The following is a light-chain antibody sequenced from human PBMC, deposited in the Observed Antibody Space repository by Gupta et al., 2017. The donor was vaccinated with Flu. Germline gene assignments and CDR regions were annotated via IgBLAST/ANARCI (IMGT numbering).Light chain of an antibody. J-gene: IGLJ3*02. V-gene: IGLV3-25*02. CDR1: SIPKEY. CDR3: QSEGSPGIWV. Sequence: SYELTQPPSVTVSPGQTAVITCSGDSIPKEYAHWYQQKSGQAPLLIIFKDTERPAGIPGRFSGSISGTTVRLVISGVQAEDDADYYSQSEGSPGIWVFGGGTKLTVL. CDR2: KDT.